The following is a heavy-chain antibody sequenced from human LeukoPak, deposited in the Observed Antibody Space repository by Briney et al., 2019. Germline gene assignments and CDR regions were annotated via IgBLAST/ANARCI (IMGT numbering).Heavy chain of an antibody. D-gene: IGHD5-18*01. J-gene: IGHJ4*02. V-gene: IGHV5-51*01. CDR2: IYPGDSDT. CDR3: ARRGEAMDPFDY. CDR1: GYSFTSYW. Sequence: GESLDISCQASGYSFTSYWIGWVRPMPGKGLEWMGIIYPGDSDTRYSPSFQGQVTISADKSINTAYLQWSSLKASDTAIYYCARRGEAMDPFDYWGQGTLVTVS.